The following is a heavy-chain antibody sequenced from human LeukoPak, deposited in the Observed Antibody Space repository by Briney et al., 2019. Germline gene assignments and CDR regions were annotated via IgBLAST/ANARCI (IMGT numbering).Heavy chain of an antibody. D-gene: IGHD1-20*01. CDR2: IYYSGST. V-gene: IGHV4-59*01. Sequence: SETLSLTCTVAGGSISSDYWSWLRQPPGKGLEWIGYIYYSGSTNYNPSLQSRVTISGDTSKNQFSLKLSSVTAADTAIYYCARGRYNWNFWGQGTLVTVSS. J-gene: IGHJ4*02. CDR1: GGSISSDY. CDR3: ARGRYNWNF.